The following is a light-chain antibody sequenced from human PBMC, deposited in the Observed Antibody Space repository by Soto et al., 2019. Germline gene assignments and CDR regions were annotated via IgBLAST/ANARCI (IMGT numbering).Light chain of an antibody. CDR1: QSVSSN. CDR3: QQYYDWPIT. J-gene: IGKJ5*01. V-gene: IGKV3-15*01. Sequence: EIVMTQSPATPSVSPGERATLSCRTSQSVSSNLAWYQQKPGQAPRLLIYGASTRATGIPARFSGSGSGTEFTLTISSLQSEDFAVYYCQQYYDWPITFGQGTRLEIK. CDR2: GAS.